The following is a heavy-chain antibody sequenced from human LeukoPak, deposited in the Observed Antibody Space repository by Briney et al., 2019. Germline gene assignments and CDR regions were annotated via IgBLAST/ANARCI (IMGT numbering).Heavy chain of an antibody. D-gene: IGHD3-16*02. J-gene: IGHJ3*02. V-gene: IGHV3-53*01. CDR3: ARGMITFGGVIQVGGTFDI. CDR1: GFTVSSNY. CDR2: IYSGGST. Sequence: SGRSLRLSCAASGFTVSSNYMSWVRQAAGKWLEWVSFIYSGGSTYYADSGKGRLTISRENSKNKLYLQMNSLRDEDPAVYYCARGMITFGGVIQVGGTFDIWGQGTMVTVSS.